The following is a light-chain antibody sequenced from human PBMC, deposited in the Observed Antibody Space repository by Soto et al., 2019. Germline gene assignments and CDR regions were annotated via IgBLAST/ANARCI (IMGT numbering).Light chain of an antibody. CDR3: QAWDSSTVL. J-gene: IGLJ2*01. Sequence: SYELTQPPSVSVSPGRTASITCSGDNLGKKYVSWYQQKPGQAPVVAIYQDNKRPSGIPERISGSNSGNTATLTIGGTQAVDEADYYCQAWDSSTVLFGGGTKLPVL. CDR2: QDN. CDR1: NLGKKY. V-gene: IGLV3-1*01.